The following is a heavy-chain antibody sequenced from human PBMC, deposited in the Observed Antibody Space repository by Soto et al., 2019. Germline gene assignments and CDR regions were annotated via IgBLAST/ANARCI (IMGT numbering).Heavy chain of an antibody. Sequence: EASVKVSCKASGYTFTGYYMHWVRQAPGQGLEWMGWINPNSGGTNYAQKFQGRVTMTRDTSISTAYMELSRLRSDDTAVYYCASESYYGDVARGYYGMDVWGQGTTVTVSS. CDR1: GYTFTGYY. CDR2: INPNSGGT. D-gene: IGHD4-17*01. V-gene: IGHV1-2*02. CDR3: ASESYYGDVARGYYGMDV. J-gene: IGHJ6*02.